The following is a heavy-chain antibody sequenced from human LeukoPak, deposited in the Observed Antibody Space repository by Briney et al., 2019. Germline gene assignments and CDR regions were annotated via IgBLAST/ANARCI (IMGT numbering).Heavy chain of an antibody. V-gene: IGHV3-11*04. J-gene: IGHJ5*02. Sequence: PGGSLRLSCAASGFTFSDYYMSWIRQAPGKGLEWVSYISSSGSTIYYADSVKGRFTISRDNAKNLLYLQMNSLRAEDTAVYYCARVSRTVTILDRWGQGTLVTVSS. CDR2: ISSSGSTI. D-gene: IGHD4-17*01. CDR1: GFTFSDYY. CDR3: ARVSRTVTILDR.